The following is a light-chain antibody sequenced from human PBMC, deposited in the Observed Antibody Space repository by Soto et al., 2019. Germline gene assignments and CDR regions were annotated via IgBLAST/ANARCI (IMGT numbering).Light chain of an antibody. J-gene: IGKJ2*01. CDR2: GAS. CDR1: QSVSVRF. V-gene: IGKV3-20*01. CDR3: QQYGSSPYT. Sequence: EIVLTQSPGTLSLSPGEGATLSCRASQSVSVRFLAWYQQKPGQAPRLLMYGASSRATGIPDRFSGTGSGTDFTLTISRLEPEDFAVYYCQQYGSSPYTFGLGTKLEIK.